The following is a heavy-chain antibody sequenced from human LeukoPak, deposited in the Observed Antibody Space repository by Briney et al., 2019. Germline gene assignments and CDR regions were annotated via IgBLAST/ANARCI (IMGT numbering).Heavy chain of an antibody. J-gene: IGHJ4*02. CDR1: GFTFSNVW. V-gene: IGHV3-15*01. Sequence: GGSLRLSCAASGFTFSNVWMSWVRQAPGKGLEWIGHIKSKTDGGTAVYAAPVKGRFTISRDDSKNTLYLQMNSLKTEDAGLYYCTTSLRITIFENWGQGTLVTVSS. CDR2: IKSKTDGGTA. CDR3: TTSLRITIFEN. D-gene: IGHD3-9*01.